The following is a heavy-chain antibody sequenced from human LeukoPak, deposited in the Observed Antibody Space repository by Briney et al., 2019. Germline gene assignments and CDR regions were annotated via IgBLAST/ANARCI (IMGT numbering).Heavy chain of an antibody. J-gene: IGHJ4*02. CDR2: IYSGGST. CDR1: GFTVSSNY. CDR3: ARKGPYSSSWYGFDY. D-gene: IGHD6-13*01. Sequence: GGSLRLSCAASGFTVSSNYMSWVRQAPGKGLEGVSVIYSGGSTYYPDAVKGRFTISRDNSKNTLYLQMNSLRAEDTAVYYCARKGPYSSSWYGFDYWGQGTLVTVSS. V-gene: IGHV3-66*01.